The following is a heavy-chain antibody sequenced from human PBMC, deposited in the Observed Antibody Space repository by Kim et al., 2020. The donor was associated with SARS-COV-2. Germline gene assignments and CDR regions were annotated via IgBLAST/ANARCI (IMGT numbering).Heavy chain of an antibody. V-gene: IGHV3-30*18. CDR1: GFTFSSYG. CDR2: ISYDGSNK. Sequence: GRSLRLSCAASGFTFSSYGMHWVRQAPGKGLEWVAVISYDGSNKYYADSVKGRFTISRDNSKNTLYLQMNSLRAEDTAVYYCAKDSVVATRSYSYYYYG. J-gene: IGHJ6*01. D-gene: IGHD5-12*01. CDR3: AKDSVVATRSYSYYYYG.